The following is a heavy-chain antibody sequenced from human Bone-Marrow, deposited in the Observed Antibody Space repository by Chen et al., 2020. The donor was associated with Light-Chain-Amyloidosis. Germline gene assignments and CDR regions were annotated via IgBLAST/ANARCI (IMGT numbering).Heavy chain of an antibody. CDR3: TKTPYDVLTGSLIFDY. J-gene: IGHJ4*02. CDR1: GLTFRNYA. D-gene: IGHD3-9*01. CDR2: ITGSNFNT. V-gene: IGHV3-23*01. Sequence: DVQLLESGGGLVQPGGSLRISCAASGLTFRNYAMSWVRQSPGKWLEWVAAITGSNFNTYYADSVKGRFTISRDNSKTTLYLQMNSLTAEDTAMYYCTKTPYDVLTGSLIFDYWGQGNLVTVSS.